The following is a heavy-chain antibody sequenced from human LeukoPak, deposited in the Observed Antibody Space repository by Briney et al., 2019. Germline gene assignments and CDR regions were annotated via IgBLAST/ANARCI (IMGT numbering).Heavy chain of an antibody. CDR3: ARDPHYDSSGTGD. V-gene: IGHV1-2*06. D-gene: IGHD3-22*01. CDR2: INPNSGGT. CDR1: GYTFTGYY. Sequence: ASVKVSCTASGYTFTGYYMHWVRQAPGQGLEWMGRINPNSGGTNYAQKFQGRVTMTRDTSISTAYMELSRLRSDDTAVYYCARDPHYDSSGTGDWGQGTLVTVSS. J-gene: IGHJ4*02.